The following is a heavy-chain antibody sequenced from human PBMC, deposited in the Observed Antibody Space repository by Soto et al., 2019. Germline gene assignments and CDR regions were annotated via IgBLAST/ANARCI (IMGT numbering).Heavy chain of an antibody. CDR2: ISGSGGST. J-gene: IGHJ4*02. V-gene: IGHV3-23*01. CDR1: GFTFSSYA. D-gene: IGHD2-15*01. Sequence: GGSLRLSCAASGFTFSSYAMSWVRQAPGKGLEWVSAISGSGGSTYYADSVKGRFTISRDNSKNTLYLQMNSLRAEDTAVYYCAKDERGGNPSPLFDYWGQGXLVTVYS. CDR3: AKDERGGNPSPLFDY.